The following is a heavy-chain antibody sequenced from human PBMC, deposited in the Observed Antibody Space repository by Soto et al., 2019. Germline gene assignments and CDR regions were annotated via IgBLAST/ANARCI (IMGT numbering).Heavy chain of an antibody. Sequence: ASVKVSCKASGFTFTSSAVQWVRQARGQRLEWIGWIVVGSGNTNYAQKFQEGVTITRDMSTSTAYMELSSLRSEDTAVYYCAAVGIVGANYYFDYWGQGTLVTVSS. V-gene: IGHV1-58*01. CDR3: AAVGIVGANYYFDY. D-gene: IGHD1-26*01. CDR1: GFTFTSSA. CDR2: IVVGSGNT. J-gene: IGHJ4*02.